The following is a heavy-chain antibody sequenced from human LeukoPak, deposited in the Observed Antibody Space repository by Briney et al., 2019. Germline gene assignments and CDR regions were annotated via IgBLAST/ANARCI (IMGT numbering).Heavy chain of an antibody. D-gene: IGHD1-26*01. V-gene: IGHV3-53*01. Sequence: GGSLRVSCAASGFTFSSYAMSWVRQAPGKGLEWVSVVFTTGTIYYADSVRGRFTLSRDTLKNTVFLQMNSLTAEDTAVYYCTGDRRTSGWYASWGQGTLVTVSS. CDR1: GFTFSSYA. J-gene: IGHJ5*01. CDR3: TGDRRTSGWYAS. CDR2: VFTTGTI.